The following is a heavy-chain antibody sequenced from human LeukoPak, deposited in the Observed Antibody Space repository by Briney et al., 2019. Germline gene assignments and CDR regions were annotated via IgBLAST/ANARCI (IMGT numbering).Heavy chain of an antibody. D-gene: IGHD2-2*02. CDR3: ARNPPRSAAIWGNDY. Sequence: GGSLRLSCAASGITVSTDYMSWVRQAPGKGLEWVSIIYSGGATFYADSVKGRFTISRENSKNTLWLQMNSLRAEDTAVYYCARNPPRSAAIWGNDYWGQGTLVTVSS. CDR1: GITVSTDY. V-gene: IGHV3-66*01. J-gene: IGHJ4*02. CDR2: IYSGGAT.